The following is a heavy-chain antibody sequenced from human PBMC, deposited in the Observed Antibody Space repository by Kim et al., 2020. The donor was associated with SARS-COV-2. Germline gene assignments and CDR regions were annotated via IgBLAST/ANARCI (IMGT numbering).Heavy chain of an antibody. D-gene: IGHD3-3*01. V-gene: IGHV4-34*01. CDR2: ISHSGRA. CDR3: ARYDF. J-gene: IGHJ4*02. Sequence: ISHSGRANKNPSLKSRVTISADTSNNQFSLKMNSVTAADTAIYYCARYDFWSRGTLVTVSS.